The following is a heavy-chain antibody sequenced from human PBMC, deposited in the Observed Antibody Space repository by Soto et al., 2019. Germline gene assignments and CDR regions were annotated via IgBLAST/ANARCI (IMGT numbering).Heavy chain of an antibody. D-gene: IGHD6-19*01. V-gene: IGHV4-59*01. CDR3: ASTAHSSGWYSGGFDY. CDR2: IYYSGST. Sequence: QVQLQESGPGLVKPSETLSLTCTVSGGSISSYYWSWIRQPPGKGLEWIGYIYYSGSTNYNPSLKSRVTISVDTSKNQFALNLSSVTAADTAVYYCASTAHSSGWYSGGFDYWGQGTLVTVSS. CDR1: GGSISSYY. J-gene: IGHJ4*02.